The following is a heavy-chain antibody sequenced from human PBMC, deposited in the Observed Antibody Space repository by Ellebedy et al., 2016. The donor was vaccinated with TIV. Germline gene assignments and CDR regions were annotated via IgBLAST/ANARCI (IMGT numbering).Heavy chain of an antibody. J-gene: IGHJ4*02. V-gene: IGHV3-48*03. Sequence: GGSLRLSCAASGFTFSSYEMTWVRQAPGKGLEWVSYISTNAVYIYYADSVKGRFTISRDDAKSSLYLQMNSLRAEDTAVYYCARVVGWLQLDYWGQGTLVTVSS. CDR1: GFTFSSYE. CDR3: ARVVGWLQLDY. D-gene: IGHD5-24*01. CDR2: ISTNAVYI.